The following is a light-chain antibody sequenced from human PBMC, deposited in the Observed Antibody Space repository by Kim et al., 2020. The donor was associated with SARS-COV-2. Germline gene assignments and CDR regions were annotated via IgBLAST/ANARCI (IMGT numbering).Light chain of an antibody. J-gene: IGLJ2*01. Sequence: QSALTQPPSVSGPPGQTVTVSCTGSSSNFGAGYDVHWYQQVPGTAPRLIIYGNNNRPLGVPDRFSGSKSGTSASLTITGLQAEDEGDYYCQSFDNSLSGWIFGGGTKVTVL. CDR1: SSNFGAGYD. V-gene: IGLV1-40*01. CDR2: GNN. CDR3: QSFDNSLSGWI.